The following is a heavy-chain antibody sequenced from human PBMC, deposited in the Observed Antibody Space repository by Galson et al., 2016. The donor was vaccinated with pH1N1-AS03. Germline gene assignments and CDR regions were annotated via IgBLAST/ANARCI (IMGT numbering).Heavy chain of an antibody. CDR1: GDSFSKYV. CDR2: IIPNLGVT. V-gene: IGHV1-69*04. Sequence: SVKVPCKASGDSFSKYVISWVRQAPGQGLQWMGRIIPNLGVTNYAQRFQARVTITADKSSSTVYMEVTNLTSEDTAIYYCAHNQANVYNYWFDPWGQGTLVTVSS. J-gene: IGHJ5*02. CDR3: AHNQANVYNYWFDP. D-gene: IGHD5-24*01.